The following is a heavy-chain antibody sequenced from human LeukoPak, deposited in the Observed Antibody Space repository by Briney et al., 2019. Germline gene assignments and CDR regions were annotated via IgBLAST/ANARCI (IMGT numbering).Heavy chain of an antibody. CDR1: GFTFTTYW. Sequence: GESLRLSCAASGFTFTTYWMIWVRQPPGKGLEWVDNIKQDGTEKQYVDSVEGRFTISRENDKNSLYLQMNSLRAGDTAVYYCTKERRRDDILTGSFSDWGQGILVTVSS. J-gene: IGHJ4*02. CDR2: IKQDGTEK. D-gene: IGHD3-9*01. V-gene: IGHV3-7*01. CDR3: TKERRRDDILTGSFSD.